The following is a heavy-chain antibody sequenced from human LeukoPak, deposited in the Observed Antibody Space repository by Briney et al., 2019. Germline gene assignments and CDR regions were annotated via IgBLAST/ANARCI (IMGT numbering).Heavy chain of an antibody. CDR2: ISSSSSYI. V-gene: IGHV3-21*01. Sequence: GGSLRLSCAASGFTFSSYSMNWVRQAPGKGLEWVSSISSSSSYIYYADSVKGRFTISRDNAKNSLYLQMSSLRAEDTAVYYCARDKRARVRSYYDILTGYSGGYYFDYWGQGTLVTVSS. J-gene: IGHJ4*02. CDR3: ARDKRARVRSYYDILTGYSGGYYFDY. D-gene: IGHD3-9*01. CDR1: GFTFSSYS.